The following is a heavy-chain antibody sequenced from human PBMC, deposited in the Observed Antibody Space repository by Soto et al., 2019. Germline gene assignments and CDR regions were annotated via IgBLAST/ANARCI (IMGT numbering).Heavy chain of an antibody. CDR3: ARDSHVGSGWQLTADY. Sequence: GGSLRLSCVASGFTFSSYGMHWVRQAPGKGLEWVAVIWYDGSNKYYAESVTGRFTISRDNSKNTLYLQMNSLRAEDKAIYYCARDSHVGSGWQLTADYWGQGTLVNVSS. CDR1: GFTFSSYG. CDR2: IWYDGSNK. D-gene: IGHD6-19*01. V-gene: IGHV3-33*01. J-gene: IGHJ4*02.